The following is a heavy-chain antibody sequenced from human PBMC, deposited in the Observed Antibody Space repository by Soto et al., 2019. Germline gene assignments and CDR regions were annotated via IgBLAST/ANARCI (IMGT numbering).Heavy chain of an antibody. J-gene: IGHJ4*02. CDR2: IRPNNGNT. V-gene: IGHV1-18*01. Sequence: ASVKVSCKASGYPFFSIGITWVQQAPGQGLERMGWIRPNNGNTVYAQRFQGRVTMTTDTSTSTAYMELRSLRSDDTGVYFCVRDLDGSGAYYTDYWGQGTLVTVSS. CDR3: VRDLDGSGAYYTDY. D-gene: IGHD3-10*01. CDR1: GYPFFSIG.